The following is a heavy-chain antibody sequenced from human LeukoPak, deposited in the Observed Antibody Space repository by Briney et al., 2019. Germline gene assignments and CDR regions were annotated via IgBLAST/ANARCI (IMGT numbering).Heavy chain of an antibody. CDR3: ARGGYGSGSYYLVYFDY. D-gene: IGHD3-10*01. Sequence: GGSLRLSCSASGFTFSSYALHWVRQAPGKGLEWVEVISYDGSNKYYADSVKGRFTISRDNSKNTLYLQMNSLRAEDTAVYYCARGGYGSGSYYLVYFDYWGQGTLVTVSS. CDR2: ISYDGSNK. V-gene: IGHV3-30-3*01. J-gene: IGHJ4*02. CDR1: GFTFSSYA.